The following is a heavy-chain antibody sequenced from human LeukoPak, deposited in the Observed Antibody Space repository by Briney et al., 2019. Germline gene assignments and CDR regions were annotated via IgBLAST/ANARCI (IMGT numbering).Heavy chain of an antibody. CDR1: GYSFTSYW. V-gene: IGHV5-51*01. CDR3: ARLRTYGSGRPSYYYYMDV. Sequence: GESLKISCKGSGYSFTSYWIGRVRQMPGKGLEWMGIIYPGDSDTRYSPSFQGQVTISADKSISTAYLQWSSLKASDTAMYYCARLRTYGSGRPSYYYYMDVWGKGTTVTVSS. J-gene: IGHJ6*03. CDR2: IYPGDSDT. D-gene: IGHD3-10*01.